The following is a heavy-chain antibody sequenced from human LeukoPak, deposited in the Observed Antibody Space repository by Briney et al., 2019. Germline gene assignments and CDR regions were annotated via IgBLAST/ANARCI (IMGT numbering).Heavy chain of an antibody. D-gene: IGHD6-6*01. Sequence: SGGSLRLSCAASGFTFSSYAMHWVRQAPGKGLEWVTFIRYDGSNKYYAESVKGRFTISRDNSKNTLYLQMNSLRAEDTAVYYCAKAIHSSSSGVVDYWGQGTLVTVSS. J-gene: IGHJ4*02. CDR3: AKAIHSSSSGVVDY. V-gene: IGHV3-30*02. CDR1: GFTFSSYA. CDR2: IRYDGSNK.